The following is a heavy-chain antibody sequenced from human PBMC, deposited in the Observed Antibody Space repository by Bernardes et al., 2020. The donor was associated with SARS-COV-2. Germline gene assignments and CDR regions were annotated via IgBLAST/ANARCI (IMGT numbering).Heavy chain of an antibody. V-gene: IGHV3-30*18. CDR1: GFTFSRYA. Sequence: GGSLRLSCAASGFTFSRYAMHWVRQAPGKGLEWVAVISYDGSKKDYADSVKGRFIISRDNSKNMLYLQMNSLRPEDTAVYHCAKVDTAMLVVSRMDGWGQGTAVTVSS. CDR2: ISYDGSKK. D-gene: IGHD5-18*01. CDR3: AKVDTAMLVVSRMDG. J-gene: IGHJ6*02.